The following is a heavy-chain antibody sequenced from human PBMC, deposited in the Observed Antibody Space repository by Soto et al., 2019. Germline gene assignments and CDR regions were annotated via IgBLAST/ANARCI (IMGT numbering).Heavy chain of an antibody. V-gene: IGHV1-46*01. J-gene: IGHJ5*01. CDR3: ARGSEVASRQLFDF. D-gene: IGHD6-6*01. CDR1: GYTFTFYY. Sequence: QVQLVQSGAAVRKPGASVRISCKASGYTFTFYYIHWVRQAPGQGLEWMGTVNPSYGDTAYSQKFQGRVTLTRDTSTTTVYMDLSSLRSEDTAVYFCARGSEVASRQLFDFWGQGSLVSVSS. CDR2: VNPSYGDT.